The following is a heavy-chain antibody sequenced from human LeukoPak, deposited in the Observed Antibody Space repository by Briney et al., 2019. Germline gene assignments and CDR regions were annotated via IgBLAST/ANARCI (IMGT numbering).Heavy chain of an antibody. Sequence: SETLSLTCTVSGGSISSYYWSWIRQPAGKGLEWIGRIYTRGSTNYNPSLKSRDTMSVDTSKNQFSLKLSSVTAADTAVYYCARELYSSSWYSSDYNWFDPWGQGTLVTVSS. V-gene: IGHV4-4*07. J-gene: IGHJ5*02. CDR1: GGSISSYY. D-gene: IGHD6-13*01. CDR2: IYTRGST. CDR3: ARELYSSSWYSSDYNWFDP.